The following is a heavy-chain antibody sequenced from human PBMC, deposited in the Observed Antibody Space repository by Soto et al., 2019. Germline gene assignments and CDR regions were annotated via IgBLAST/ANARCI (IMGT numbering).Heavy chain of an antibody. J-gene: IGHJ4*02. V-gene: IGHV4-4*02. D-gene: IGHD1-1*01. CDR1: GGSISTSNW. Sequence: QVQLQESGPGLVKPSGTLSLTCAVSGGSISTSNWWSWVRQPPGRGLEWIGEVYHSGSTNYTQSFMSLVAMSVDKATMQFSLKLLSASAAGTALYYCARTSNSGTRFHYWGQGSLVTISS. CDR3: ARTSNSGTRFHY. CDR2: VYHSGST.